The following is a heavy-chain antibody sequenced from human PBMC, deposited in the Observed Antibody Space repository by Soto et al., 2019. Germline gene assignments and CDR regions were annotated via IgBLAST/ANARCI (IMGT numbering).Heavy chain of an antibody. D-gene: IGHD6-13*01. CDR3: ARYLGQQLVPNAFDI. V-gene: IGHV3-7*03. CDR1: GFTFSSYW. Sequence: GGSLRLSCAASGFTFSSYWMSWVRQAPGKGLEWVANIKQDGSEKYYVDSVKGRFTISRDNAKNSLYLQMNSLRAEDTAVYYFARYLGQQLVPNAFDIWGQGTMVTVSS. J-gene: IGHJ3*02. CDR2: IKQDGSEK.